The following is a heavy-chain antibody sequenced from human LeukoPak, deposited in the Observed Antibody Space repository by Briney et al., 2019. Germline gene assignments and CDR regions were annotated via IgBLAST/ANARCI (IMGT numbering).Heavy chain of an antibody. Sequence: GGSLRLSCAASGFTFSTYWMSWVRQAPGKGLEWVANIKQDGSEKYYVDSVKGRFTISRDNAKNSLYLQMNGLRAEDTAVYYCARDGTSGTAMVTHWGQGTLVTVSS. CDR2: IKQDGSEK. V-gene: IGHV3-7*01. CDR1: GFTFSTYW. J-gene: IGHJ4*02. CDR3: ARDGTSGTAMVTH. D-gene: IGHD5-18*01.